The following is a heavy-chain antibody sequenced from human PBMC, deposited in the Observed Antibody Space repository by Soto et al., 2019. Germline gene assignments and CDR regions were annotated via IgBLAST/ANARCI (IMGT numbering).Heavy chain of an antibody. D-gene: IGHD4-17*01. CDR2: IYDSGST. Sequence: PSETLSLTCTVSGASISSNYWSWIRQPPGKGLEWIGYIYDSGSTNYSPSLQSRVTMSVDRSKNQFSLALTSVTAADTALYYCTTDPTGGWFDPWGQGTLVTVSS. V-gene: IGHV4-59*01. J-gene: IGHJ5*02. CDR1: GASISSNY. CDR3: TTDPTGGWFDP.